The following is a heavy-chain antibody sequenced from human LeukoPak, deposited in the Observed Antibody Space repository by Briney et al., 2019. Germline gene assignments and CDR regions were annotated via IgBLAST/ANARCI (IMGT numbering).Heavy chain of an antibody. Sequence: GGSLRLSCAASGFTVSSNYMSWVRQAPGKGLEWVSIIYSGGRTYYADSVKGRFTISRDKSKNTLYLQMNSLRAEDTAVYYCARALWRVGVVRGVPYYMDVWGKGTTVTVSS. J-gene: IGHJ6*03. D-gene: IGHD3-10*01. CDR2: IYSGGRT. CDR3: ARALWRVGVVRGVPYYMDV. CDR1: GFTVSSNY. V-gene: IGHV3-66*01.